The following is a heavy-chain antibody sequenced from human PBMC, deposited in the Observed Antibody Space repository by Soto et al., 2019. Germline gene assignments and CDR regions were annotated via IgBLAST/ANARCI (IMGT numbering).Heavy chain of an antibody. J-gene: IGHJ4*02. CDR1: GYTFSDYY. V-gene: IGHV1-2*02. CDR3: ARASTLDY. Sequence: ASVKVSCKASGYTFSDYYMYWVRQAPGQGLEWMAWINPNSGGTNYAQKFQGRVTMTRDTSISTAYMELSSLRSDDTAVYFCARASTLDYWGQGTLVTVPQ. CDR2: INPNSGGT.